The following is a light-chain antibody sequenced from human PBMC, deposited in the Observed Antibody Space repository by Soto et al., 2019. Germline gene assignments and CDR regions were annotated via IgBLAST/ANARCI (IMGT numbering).Light chain of an antibody. CDR2: EVS. CDR3: CSYAGSYTGV. J-gene: IGLJ3*02. V-gene: IGLV2-14*01. CDR1: SSDVGAYNY. Sequence: QSVLTQPASVSGSPGQSITISCTATSSDVGAYNYVSWYQQHPGKAPKLMIYEVSDRPSGVSSRFSGSKSGNTASLTISGLQAEDEADYYCCSYAGSYTGVFGGGTQLTVL.